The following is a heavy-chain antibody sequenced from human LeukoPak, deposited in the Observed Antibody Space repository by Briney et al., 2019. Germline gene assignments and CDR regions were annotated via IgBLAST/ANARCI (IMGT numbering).Heavy chain of an antibody. V-gene: IGHV4-59*08. CDR3: ARAPSYSNSLDY. D-gene: IGHD4-11*01. CDR2: IYYSGST. Sequence: PSETLSLTCTVSGGSISSYYWSWIRQPPGKGLEWIGYIYYSGSTNYNPSLKSRVTISVDTSKNQFSLKLSSVTAADTAVYYCARAPSYSNSLDYWGQGTLVTVSS. CDR1: GGSISSYY. J-gene: IGHJ4*02.